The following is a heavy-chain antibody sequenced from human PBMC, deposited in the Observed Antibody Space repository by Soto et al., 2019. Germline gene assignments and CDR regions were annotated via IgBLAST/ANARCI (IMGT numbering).Heavy chain of an antibody. CDR1: GGTFSSYD. V-gene: IGHV1-69*01. Sequence: QVQLVQAGAEVKKPGSSVKVSCTASGGTFSSYDISWVRQAPGQGLEWMGGVIPIFGTANYAQKFQGRVTITADESTSTAYMERSSLRYEDTALYYCARYRCSSTSCNRVSGYYYYGMDVWGQGTTVTVSS. J-gene: IGHJ6*02. D-gene: IGHD2-2*01. CDR3: ARYRCSSTSCNRVSGYYYYGMDV. CDR2: VIPIFGTA.